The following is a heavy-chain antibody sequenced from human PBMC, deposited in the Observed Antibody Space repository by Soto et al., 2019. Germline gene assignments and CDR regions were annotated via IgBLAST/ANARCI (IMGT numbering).Heavy chain of an antibody. J-gene: IGHJ4*01. V-gene: IGHV4-30-2*05. CDR2: IYDGGTT. D-gene: IGHD7-27*01. Sequence: QSPEKSLEWIGHIYDGGTTYSNPSLKGRVTISADTSETQFSLKLNSVSAADTAVYYRARGPSGDKVDYWGHGIQVTVSS. CDR3: ARGPSGDKVDY.